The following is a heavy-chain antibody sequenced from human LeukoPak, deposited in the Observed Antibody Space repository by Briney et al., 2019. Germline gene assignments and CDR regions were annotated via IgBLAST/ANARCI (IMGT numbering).Heavy chain of an antibody. CDR2: ISESSSYI. V-gene: IGHV3-21*04. J-gene: IGHJ6*02. CDR1: RFILSSYS. CDR3: ARDRAEKARIGGMDV. Sequence: GGSLRLSCAASRFILSSYSMNWVHQAPGKGLEWVSYISESSSYIYYADSVKGRFTISRDNAKNSLYLQMNSLRAEDTAIYYCARDRAEKARIGGMDVWGQGTTVTVSS. D-gene: IGHD5-12*01.